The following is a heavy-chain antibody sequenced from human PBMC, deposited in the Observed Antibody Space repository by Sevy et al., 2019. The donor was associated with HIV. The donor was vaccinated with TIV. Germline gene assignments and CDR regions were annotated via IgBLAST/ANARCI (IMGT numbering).Heavy chain of an antibody. J-gene: IGHJ4*02. V-gene: IGHV3-30-3*01. CDR2: ISYDGSSK. Sequence: GGSLRLSCAASGFTFSSFAMHWVRQAPGKGLEWVAVISYDGSSKYYPDSVKGRFTIYRDNAKNTLNLQMNRLRPEDTAVYFCAILGVDCVSTNCYGMRSLSFDFWGQGTLVTVSS. CDR1: GFTFSSFA. D-gene: IGHD2-2*01. CDR3: AILGVDCVSTNCYGMRSLSFDF.